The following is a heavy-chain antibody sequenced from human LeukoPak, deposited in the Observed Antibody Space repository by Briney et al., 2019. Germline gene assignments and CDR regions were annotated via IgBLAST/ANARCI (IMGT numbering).Heavy chain of an antibody. CDR3: ARDRRYYDSSGYDY. Sequence: ASVKVSCKASGYTFTSYGISWVRQAPGQGLEWTGWISAYNGNTNYAQKLQGRVTMTTDTSTSTAYMELRSLRSDDTAVYYCARDRRYYDSSGYDYWGQGTLVTVSS. J-gene: IGHJ4*02. CDR1: GYTFTSYG. V-gene: IGHV1-18*01. D-gene: IGHD3-22*01. CDR2: ISAYNGNT.